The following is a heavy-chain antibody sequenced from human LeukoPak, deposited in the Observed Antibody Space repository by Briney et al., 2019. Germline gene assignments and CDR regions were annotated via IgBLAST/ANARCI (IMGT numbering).Heavy chain of an antibody. CDR2: FDPEDGET. D-gene: IGHD5-18*01. CDR3: ARFHPHVDTAPTGANYYMDV. V-gene: IGHV1-24*01. Sequence: ASVKVSCKVSGYTLTELSMHWVRQAPGKGLEWMGGFDPEDGETIYAQKFQGRVTITTDESTSTAYMELSSLRSEDTAVYYCARFHPHVDTAPTGANYYMDVWGKGTTVTVSS. J-gene: IGHJ6*03. CDR1: GYTLTELS.